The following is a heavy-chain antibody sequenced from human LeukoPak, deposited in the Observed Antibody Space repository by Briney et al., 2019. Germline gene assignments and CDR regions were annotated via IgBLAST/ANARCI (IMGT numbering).Heavy chain of an antibody. CDR1: GFTFSSYG. V-gene: IGHV3-30*18. J-gene: IGHJ4*02. CDR2: ISYDGSNK. CDR3: AKEYADSSGYYYGFDY. D-gene: IGHD3-22*01. Sequence: PGGSLRLSCAASGFTFSSYGMHWVRQAPGKGLEWVAVISYDGSNKYYADSVKGRFTISRDNSKNTLYLQMNSLRAEGTAVYYCAKEYADSSGYYYGFDYWGQGTLVTVSS.